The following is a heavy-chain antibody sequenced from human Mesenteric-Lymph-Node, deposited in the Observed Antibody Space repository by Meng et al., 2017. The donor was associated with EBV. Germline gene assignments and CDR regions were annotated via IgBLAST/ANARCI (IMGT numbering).Heavy chain of an antibody. CDR3: ARGGGVLTPLDY. V-gene: IGHV4-34*01. D-gene: IGHD4-23*01. J-gene: IGHJ4*02. Sequence: LEESGPGLAKASETLSLTCAVYGDSFSGYFWSWIRQPLGKGLEWIGEINHSGGTNYNPSLESRVTISVDASKNQFSLKLRSVTAADTAVYYCARGGGVLTPLDYWGQGGLVTVSS. CDR2: INHSGGT. CDR1: GDSFSGYF.